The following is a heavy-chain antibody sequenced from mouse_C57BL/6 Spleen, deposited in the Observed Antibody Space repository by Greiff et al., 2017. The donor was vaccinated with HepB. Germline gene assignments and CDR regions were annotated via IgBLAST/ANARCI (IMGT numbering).Heavy chain of an antibody. CDR1: GYSFTDYN. CDR2: INPNYGTT. CDR3: ARSGYGSSPWYFDV. Sequence: EVQLQQSGPELVKPGASVKISCKASGYSFTDYNMNWVKQSNGKSLEWIGVINPNYGTTSYNQKFKGKATLTVDQSSSTAYMQLNSLTSEDSAVYDCARSGYGSSPWYFDVWGTGTTVTVSS. D-gene: IGHD1-1*01. V-gene: IGHV1-39*01. J-gene: IGHJ1*03.